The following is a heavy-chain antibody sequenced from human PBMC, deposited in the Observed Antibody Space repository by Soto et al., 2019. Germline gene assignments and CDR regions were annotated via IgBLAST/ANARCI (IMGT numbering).Heavy chain of an antibody. CDR2: IIPIFGTA. CDR3: ARVVTGAEAWFGP. J-gene: IGHJ5*02. D-gene: IGHD2-2*01. CDR1: GGTFSSYA. V-gene: IGHV1-69*06. Sequence: ASVKVSCKASGGTFSSYAISWVRQAPGQGLEWMGGIIPIFGTANYAQKFQGRVTITADKSTSTAYMELSSLRSEDTAVYYCARVVTGAEAWFGPWGQGTLVTVSS.